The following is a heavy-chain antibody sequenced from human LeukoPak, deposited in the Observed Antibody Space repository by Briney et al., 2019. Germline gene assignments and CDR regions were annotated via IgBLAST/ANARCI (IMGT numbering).Heavy chain of an antibody. CDR2: ICGSFGCT. CDR3: ARDQYDTWSRRGNFDS. J-gene: IGHJ4*02. D-gene: IGHD3-3*01. Sequence: PGGSLRLSCAASGFIFSNYAMNWVRQAPGKGLEWVSTICGSFGCTYHADLVKGRFTISRDNTKNSLYLQMNSLRVEDTAVFYCARDQYDTWSRRGNFDSWGQGTLVIVSS. CDR1: GFIFSNYA. V-gene: IGHV3-23*01.